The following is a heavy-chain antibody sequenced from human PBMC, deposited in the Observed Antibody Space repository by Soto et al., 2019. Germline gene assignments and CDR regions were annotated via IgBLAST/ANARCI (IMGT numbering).Heavy chain of an antibody. Sequence: GSGHNAGEPTPPLTLTCTCSGFSLSTSGLGVGWIRQPPGKALKWLALIYWNDDKRYSTSLKARLTITKDTSKNQVVLTMTNMDPLDTATYYCTHRPSGWYLFDYWGQGTLVTVSS. J-gene: IGHJ4*02. D-gene: IGHD6-19*01. CDR2: IYWNDDK. CDR3: THRPSGWYLFDY. CDR1: GFSLSTSGLG. V-gene: IGHV2-5*01.